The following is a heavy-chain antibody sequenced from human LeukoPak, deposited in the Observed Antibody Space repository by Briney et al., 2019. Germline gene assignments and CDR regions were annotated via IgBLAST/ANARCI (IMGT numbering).Heavy chain of an antibody. CDR2: IYYSGST. CDR3: ARGSSPAYSSSWYDS. CDR1: GXSISTYY. D-gene: IGHD6-13*01. V-gene: IGHV4-59*01. Sequence: SETLSLTCTVSGXSISTYYWSWIRQPPGKGLEWIGYIYYSGSTNYNPSLKSRVSISVDTSKNQFSLKLSSVSAADTAVYYRARGSSPAYSSSWYDSWGQGTLVTVSS. J-gene: IGHJ5*02.